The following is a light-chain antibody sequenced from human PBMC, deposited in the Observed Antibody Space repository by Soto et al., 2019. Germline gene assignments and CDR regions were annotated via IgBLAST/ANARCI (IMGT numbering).Light chain of an antibody. CDR2: WAS. CDR3: QHYYSPPVT. J-gene: IGKJ1*01. Sequence: DIVLTQSPDSLAVSLGERATINCKSSQSVLSSSNNRNLLGRFQQKPGQPPRLLIYWASTRESGVPDRFSGSGSGTDFTLTISSLQAEDVAIYYCQHYYSPPVTFGQGTKVEIK. CDR1: QSVLSSSNNRNL. V-gene: IGKV4-1*01.